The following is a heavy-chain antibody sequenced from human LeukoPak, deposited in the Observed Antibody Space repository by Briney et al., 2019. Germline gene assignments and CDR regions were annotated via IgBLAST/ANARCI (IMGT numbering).Heavy chain of an antibody. V-gene: IGHV1-69*04. J-gene: IGHJ4*02. CDR3: ARDQEVRGVIGY. CDR2: IIPILGIA. CDR1: GGTFSSYA. D-gene: IGHD3-10*01. Sequence: VASVKVSCKASGGTFSSYAISWVRQAPGQGLEWMGRIIPILGIANYAQKFQGRVTITADKSTSTAYMELSSLRSEDTAVYYCARDQEVRGVIGYWGQGTLVTVSS.